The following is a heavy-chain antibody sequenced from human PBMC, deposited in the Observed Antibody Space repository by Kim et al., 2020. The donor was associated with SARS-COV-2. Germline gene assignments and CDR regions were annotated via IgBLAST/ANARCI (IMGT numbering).Heavy chain of an antibody. V-gene: IGHV3-15*01. CDR2: IKSKTDGGTT. J-gene: IGHJ4*02. D-gene: IGHD1-7*01. CDR3: TTDYGDWNSRKGC. CDR1: GFTFSNAW. Sequence: GGSLRLSCAASGFTFSNAWLSWVRQAPGKGLEWVGRIKSKTDGGTTDYAAPVKGRFTISRDDSKNTLYLQMNSLKTEDTAVYYCTTDYGDWNSRKGCWGQGTLVTVSS.